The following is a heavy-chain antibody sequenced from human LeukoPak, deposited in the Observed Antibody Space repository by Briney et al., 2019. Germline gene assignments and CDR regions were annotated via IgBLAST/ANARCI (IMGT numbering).Heavy chain of an antibody. V-gene: IGHV3-11*06. J-gene: IGHJ4*02. Sequence: PGGSLRLSCAASGFTFSDYYMSWIRQAPGKGLEWVSYISSSSSYTNYADSVKGRFTISRDNAKNSLSLQMNSLRVEDTAVYYCARGVPARRFDYWGQGTLVTVSS. CDR2: ISSSSSYT. CDR1: GFTFSDYY. CDR3: ARGVPARRFDY.